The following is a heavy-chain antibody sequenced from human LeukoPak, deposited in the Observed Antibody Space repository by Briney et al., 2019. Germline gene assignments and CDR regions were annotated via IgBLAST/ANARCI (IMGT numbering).Heavy chain of an antibody. CDR2: INSDGSST. CDR3: ARGWGSSEFDY. Sequence: QSGGSLRLSCAASGFTFSSYWMHWVRQAPGKGLVWVSRINSDGSSTSYADSVKGRFTISRDNAKNTLYLQMNSLRAEDTAVYYCARGWGSSEFDYWGQGTLVTVSS. D-gene: IGHD2-2*01. J-gene: IGHJ4*02. V-gene: IGHV3-74*01. CDR1: GFTFSSYW.